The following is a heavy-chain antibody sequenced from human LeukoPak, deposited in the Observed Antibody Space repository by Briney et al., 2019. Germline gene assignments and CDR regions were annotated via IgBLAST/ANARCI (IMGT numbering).Heavy chain of an antibody. V-gene: IGHV3-48*03. CDR2: ISKDGRTI. Sequence: GGSLRLSCAASGFNFSTQEMAWVRQAPGKGLEWVSYISKDGRTIYYADSVKGRFTISRDNTRNSLFLQLSSLSADDTAFYYCARGSYTGFDLYFDSWGQGTLVTISS. D-gene: IGHD5-12*01. CDR1: GFNFSTQE. CDR3: ARGSYTGFDLYFDS. J-gene: IGHJ4*02.